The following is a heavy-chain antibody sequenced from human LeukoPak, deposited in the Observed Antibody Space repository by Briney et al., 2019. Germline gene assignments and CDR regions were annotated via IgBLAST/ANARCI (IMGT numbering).Heavy chain of an antibody. CDR2: TKSKTDGGTI. V-gene: IGHV3-15*01. Sequence: PGGSLRLSCAASGFIFSNAWMSWVRQAPGKGLEWVGRTKSKTDGGTIDYAAPVKGRFTISRDDSKNTLYLQMNSLKTEDTAMYYCTTDRCAQQVVAGFDNWGQGTLVTVSS. D-gene: IGHD6-13*01. CDR3: TTDRCAQQVVAGFDN. J-gene: IGHJ4*02. CDR1: GFIFSNAW.